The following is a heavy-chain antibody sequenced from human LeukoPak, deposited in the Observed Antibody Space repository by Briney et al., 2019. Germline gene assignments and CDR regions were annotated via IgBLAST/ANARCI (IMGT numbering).Heavy chain of an antibody. J-gene: IGHJ4*02. CDR3: TRDNWRGNHRIDY. CDR1: GFTFGDYA. CDR2: VRSKAYGGTT. Sequence: PAGSLRLSCTTSGFTFGDYAMSWARQAPGKGLEWVGFVRSKAYGGTTEYAASVKGRFTISRDDSKSIAFLQMNSLKTEDTAVYYCTRDNWRGNHRIDYWGQGTLVTVSS. V-gene: IGHV3-49*04. D-gene: IGHD1-14*01.